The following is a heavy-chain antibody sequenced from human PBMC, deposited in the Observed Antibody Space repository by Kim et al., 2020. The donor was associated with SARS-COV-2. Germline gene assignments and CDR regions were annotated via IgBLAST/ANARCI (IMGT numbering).Heavy chain of an antibody. J-gene: IGHJ6*03. CDR2: IYYSGST. D-gene: IGHD3-3*01. V-gene: IGHV4-59*08. CDR3: ARRGTFWSGSINYYCYDMDV. CDR1: GGSISSYY. Sequence: SETLSLTCTVSGGSISSYYWRWIRQPPGKGLEWIGYIYYSGSTNYNPSLKSRVTISVDTSKNQFSLKLSSVTAAATAVYYCARRGTFWSGSINYYCYDMDVWGKGTKVTV.